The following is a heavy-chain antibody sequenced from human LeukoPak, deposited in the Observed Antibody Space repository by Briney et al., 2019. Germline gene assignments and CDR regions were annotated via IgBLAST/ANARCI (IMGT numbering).Heavy chain of an antibody. J-gene: IGHJ4*02. Sequence: PSETLSLTCTVSGGSISSYYWSWLRQPAGKGLEWIGRIYTSGSTNYNPSLKSRVTMSVDTSKNHFSLKLSSVTTADTAVYYCAGDYDFWSGYLDYWGQGTLVTVSS. CDR3: AGDYDFWSGYLDY. V-gene: IGHV4-4*07. CDR2: IYTSGST. D-gene: IGHD3-3*01. CDR1: GGSISSYY.